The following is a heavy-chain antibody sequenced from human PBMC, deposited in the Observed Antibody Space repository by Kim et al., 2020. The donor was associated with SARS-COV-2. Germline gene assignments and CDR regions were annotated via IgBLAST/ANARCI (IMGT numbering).Heavy chain of an antibody. V-gene: IGHV3-30*04. J-gene: IGHJ4*02. Sequence: GGSLRLSCAASGFSFRMSAMNWVRQTPGKGLEWVAVISYDGDTTFYADSVKGRFTISRDNSKNTLDLQMNNLRTEDTAVYYCVSGGEGNPKHFGQFDHWGQGTLVTVSS. CDR2: ISYDGDTT. D-gene: IGHD3-10*01. CDR1: GFSFRMSA. CDR3: VSGGEGNPKHFGQFDH.